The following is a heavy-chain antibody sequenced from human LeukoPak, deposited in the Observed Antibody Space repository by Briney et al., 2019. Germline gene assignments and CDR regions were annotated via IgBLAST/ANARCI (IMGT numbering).Heavy chain of an antibody. CDR3: ASTRPTAEYFQH. V-gene: IGHV1-46*03. J-gene: IGHJ1*01. CDR2: INPSGGST. Sequence: ASVKVSCKASGYTFTSYYMHWVRQAPGQGLEWMGIINPSGGSTSYAQKFQGRVTMTRDTSTSTVYMELSSLRSVDTAVYYCASTRPTAEYFQHWGQGTLVTASS. CDR1: GYTFTSYY.